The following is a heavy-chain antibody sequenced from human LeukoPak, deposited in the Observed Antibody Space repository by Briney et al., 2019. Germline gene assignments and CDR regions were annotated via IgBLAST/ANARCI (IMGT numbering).Heavy chain of an antibody. Sequence: SETLSLTCGVYGGSLSAYFWSWIRQPPGKGLEWIAEINHSGNTNYNPSLKSRVTISVDTSKNQFSPKLNSVTAADTAVYYCARNFDFWGQGTLVTVSS. CDR1: GGSLSAYF. CDR3: ARNFDF. CDR2: INHSGNT. J-gene: IGHJ4*02. V-gene: IGHV4-34*01.